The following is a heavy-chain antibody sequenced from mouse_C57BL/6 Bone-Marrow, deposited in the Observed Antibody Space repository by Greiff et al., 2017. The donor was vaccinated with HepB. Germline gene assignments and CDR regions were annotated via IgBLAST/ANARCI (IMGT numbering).Heavy chain of an antibody. V-gene: IGHV1-64*01. J-gene: IGHJ2*01. Sequence: QVQLKQPGAELVKPGASVKLSCKASGYTFTSYWMHWVKQRPGQGLEWIGMIHPNSGSTNYNEKFKSKATLTVDKSSSTAYMQLSSLTSEDSAVYYCSIITTFNFDYWGQGTTLTVSS. D-gene: IGHD1-1*01. CDR2: IHPNSGST. CDR1: GYTFTSYW. CDR3: SIITTFNFDY.